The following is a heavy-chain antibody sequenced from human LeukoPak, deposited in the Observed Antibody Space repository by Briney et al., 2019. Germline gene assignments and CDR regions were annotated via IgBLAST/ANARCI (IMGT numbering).Heavy chain of an antibody. CDR1: GYTFTSYY. V-gene: IGHV1-46*01. J-gene: IGHJ4*02. Sequence: ASVKVSCKASGYTFTSYYMHWVRQAPGQGLEWMGIINPSGGSTSYAQKFQGRVTMTRDMSTSTVYMELSSLRSEDTAVYYCAKISGSRLYFDYWGQGTLVTVSS. CDR2: INPSGGST. CDR3: AKISGSRLYFDY. D-gene: IGHD1-26*01.